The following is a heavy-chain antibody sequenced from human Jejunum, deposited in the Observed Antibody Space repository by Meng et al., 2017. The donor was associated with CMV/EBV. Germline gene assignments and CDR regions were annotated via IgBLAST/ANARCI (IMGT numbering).Heavy chain of an antibody. J-gene: IGHJ3*02. CDR1: TFSNSW. CDR2: SNGDEGGI. D-gene: IGHD1-26*01. V-gene: IGHV3-74*01. Sequence: TFSNSWMHWVRQAPGKGLVWVSRSNGDEGGITYADSVKGRFTISRDNAKNTLWLQMNTLRPEETAVYYCASRVGVVGATHGAFDIWGPGTMVTVSS. CDR3: ASRVGVVGATHGAFDI.